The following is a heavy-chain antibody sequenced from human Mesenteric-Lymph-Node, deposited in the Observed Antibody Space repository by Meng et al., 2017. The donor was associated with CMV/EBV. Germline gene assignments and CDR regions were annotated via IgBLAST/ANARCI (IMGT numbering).Heavy chain of an antibody. CDR1: KFTFSTYA. J-gene: IGHJ4*02. Sequence: GESLKISCAASKFTFSTYALSWVRQAPGKGLEWISGISTGGGAIYYAKSVEGRFTVSRDNSKDTLYLQMNSLRAEDTAVYYCAKNYADIVIPAIDYWGQGTLVTVSS. D-gene: IGHD5-12*01. V-gene: IGHV3-23*01. CDR3: AKNYADIVIPAIDY. CDR2: ISTGGGAI.